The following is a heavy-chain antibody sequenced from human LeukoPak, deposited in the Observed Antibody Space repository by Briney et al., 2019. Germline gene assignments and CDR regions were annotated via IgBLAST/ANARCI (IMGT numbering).Heavy chain of an antibody. J-gene: IGHJ4*02. V-gene: IGHV1-2*02. CDR2: INPNSGGT. CDR1: GYTFTGYY. CDR3: ARAANFWSGQDY. Sequence: ASVKVSCKASGYTFTGYYMHWVRQAPGQGLEWMGWINPNSGGTNYAQKFQGRVTMTRDTSISTAYMELSRLRSDDTAVYYCARAANFWSGQDYWGQGTLVTVSS. D-gene: IGHD3-3*01.